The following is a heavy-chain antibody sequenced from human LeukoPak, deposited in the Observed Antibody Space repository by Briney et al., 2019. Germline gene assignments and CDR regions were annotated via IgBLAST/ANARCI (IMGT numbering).Heavy chain of an antibody. D-gene: IGHD3-10*01. V-gene: IGHV4-61*02. CDR2: IYTSGST. Sequence: PSETLSLTCTVSGGSISSGSYYWSWIRQPAGKGLEWIGRIYTSGSTNYNPSLKSRATMSVDTSKNQFSLKLSSVTAADTAVYYCARGARLWFGEGNNWFDPWGQGTLVTVSS. CDR3: ARGARLWFGEGNNWFDP. CDR1: GGSISSGSYY. J-gene: IGHJ5*02.